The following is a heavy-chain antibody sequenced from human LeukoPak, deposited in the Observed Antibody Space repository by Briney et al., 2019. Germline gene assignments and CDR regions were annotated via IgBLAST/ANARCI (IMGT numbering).Heavy chain of an antibody. CDR1: GFTFSNYW. Sequence: GGSLRLSCAASGFTFSNYWMHWVRQAPGKGLVWVSRINRDGRSTNYADSVKGRFTISRDNAKNTVFLQMNSLRAEDTAVYYCALPLRDGDFYFDYWGQGALVTVSS. V-gene: IGHV3-74*01. J-gene: IGHJ4*02. CDR2: INRDGRST. CDR3: ALPLRDGDFYFDY. D-gene: IGHD4-17*01.